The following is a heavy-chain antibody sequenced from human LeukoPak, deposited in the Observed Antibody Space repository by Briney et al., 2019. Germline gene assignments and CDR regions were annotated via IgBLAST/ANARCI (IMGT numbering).Heavy chain of an antibody. CDR3: AKDQGVIVIGYFDY. Sequence: GGSLRLSCAASGFTFSSYDMSWVRQAPGKGLEWVSTISGTGGSTYYADSVKGRFTISRDNSKNTLFLQMNSLRAEDTAVYYCAKDQGVIVIGYFDYWGQGTLVTVSS. CDR2: ISGTGGST. D-gene: IGHD3-22*01. CDR1: GFTFSSYD. J-gene: IGHJ4*02. V-gene: IGHV3-23*01.